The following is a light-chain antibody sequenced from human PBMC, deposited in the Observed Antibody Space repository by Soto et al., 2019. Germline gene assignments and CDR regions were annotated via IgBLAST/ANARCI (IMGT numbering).Light chain of an antibody. CDR1: QSIGTF. V-gene: IGKV1-39*01. CDR3: QQAKSFPIT. J-gene: IGKJ5*01. CDR2: GAS. Sequence: DIQMTQSPSSLSASVRDIITITCRTSQSIGTFLNWYQQKPGKAPNLLIYGASTLQSGVPSRFSGSGSGTEFTLTSSGLQPEDSLTYYCQQAKSFPITFGQGTRLEIK.